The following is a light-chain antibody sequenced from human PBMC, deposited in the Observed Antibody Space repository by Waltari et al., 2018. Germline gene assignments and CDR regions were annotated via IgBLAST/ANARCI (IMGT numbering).Light chain of an antibody. Sequence: EIEMTQSPAIMSVSPGERVTLSCRASQKISTNFAWYQQKPGQAPRLLSYGPVTRASGITGRFRGSGSGTESTLTIDGLQSEDFAVYYCLQYNDWPPLFTFGPGTKVEIK. CDR3: LQYNDWPPLFT. V-gene: IGKV3-15*01. CDR1: QKISTN. CDR2: GPV. J-gene: IGKJ3*01.